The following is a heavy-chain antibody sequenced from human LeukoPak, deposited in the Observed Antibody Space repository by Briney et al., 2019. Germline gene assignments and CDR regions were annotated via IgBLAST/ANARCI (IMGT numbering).Heavy chain of an antibody. CDR2: TYHRSKWYN. CDR3: ARDLKSGRVAGTPDNWFDP. D-gene: IGHD6-19*01. V-gene: IGHV6-1*01. J-gene: IGHJ5*02. Sequence: SQTLSLTCAISGDSVSSNSAAWNWIRQFPSRGLEWLGRTYHRSKWYNDYAVSVKSRITINPDTSKNQFSLQLNSVTPEDTAVYYCARDLKSGRVAGTPDNWFDPWGQGTLVTVSS. CDR1: GDSVSSNSAA.